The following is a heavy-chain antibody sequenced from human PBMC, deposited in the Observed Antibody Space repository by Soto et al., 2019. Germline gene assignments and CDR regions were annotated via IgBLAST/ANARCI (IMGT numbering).Heavy chain of an antibody. CDR3: AKNGQPPYYYYALDV. CDR1: GYTFTIYG. J-gene: IGHJ6*02. D-gene: IGHD2-8*01. CDR2: ISGYNGDT. Sequence: QGHLVQSGAEVKKPGASVKVSCKASGYTFTIYGISWVRQAPGQGLEWMGWISGYNGDTNYAQNLEGRVTTTIDTSTTTDDMEPRSLTSDDTAVYYCAKNGQPPYYYYALDVWGQRTTVTVSS. V-gene: IGHV1-18*01.